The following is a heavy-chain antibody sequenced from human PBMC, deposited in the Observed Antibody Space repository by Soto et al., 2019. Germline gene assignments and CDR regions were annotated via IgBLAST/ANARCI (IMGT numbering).Heavy chain of an antibody. J-gene: IGHJ4*02. Sequence: TALVNLTQTLTLTCTFSGFSLITTGVGVSWIRQPPGKALEWLARIYWHDDKRYSPSLKSRLTITKDTSKTQVVLTMTNMDPVDTATYYCAHRGGAAVGLYYFDYWGQGALVTVSS. V-gene: IGHV2-5*01. CDR3: AHRGGAAVGLYYFDY. D-gene: IGHD6-13*01. CDR2: IYWHDDK. CDR1: GFSLITTGVG.